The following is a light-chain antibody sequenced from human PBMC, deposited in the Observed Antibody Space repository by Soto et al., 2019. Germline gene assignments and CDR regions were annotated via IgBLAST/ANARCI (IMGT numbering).Light chain of an antibody. CDR2: GAS. V-gene: IGKV1-39*01. CDR3: QQSYKAPPYT. J-gene: IGKJ2*01. CDR1: QSISTS. Sequence: DIQMTQTPSSLSASVGDRVTITCRASQSISTSLNWYQQKPGKAPKLLIYGASSLQSWVPSRFSGSGSGTDFTLTISSLQPEDFATYYCQQSYKAPPYTFGQGTKLEIK.